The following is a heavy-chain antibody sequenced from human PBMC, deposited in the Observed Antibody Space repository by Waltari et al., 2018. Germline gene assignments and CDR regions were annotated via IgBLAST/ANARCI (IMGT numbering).Heavy chain of an antibody. V-gene: IGHV4-39*01. J-gene: IGHJ3*02. CDR2: NYYNGIT. Sequence: LQLQESGPGLVKPSETLSLTCTVSPGSITTYGYYWGGIRQPPGKGLEWIGSNYYNGITYNDPSLESRVIISIATSESRISLRLNSVTAADTAVYYCAVGRGIFDIWGQGTVVTVSS. CDR1: PGSITTYGYY. CDR3: AVGRGIFDI. D-gene: IGHD6-13*01.